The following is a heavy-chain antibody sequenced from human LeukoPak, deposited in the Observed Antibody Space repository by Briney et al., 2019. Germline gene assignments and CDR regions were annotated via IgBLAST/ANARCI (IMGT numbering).Heavy chain of an antibody. V-gene: IGHV3-23*05. CDR3: ARRYSGYD. J-gene: IGHJ4*02. CDR1: GFAFRSSA. CDR2: IHSSGTIT. Sequence: PGGSLRLSCGASGFAFRSSAMTWVRQAPGKGLEWVSTIHSSGTITYYADSVKGRFTISRDNSKDTLFLQMNSLRAEDTAVYYCARRYSGYDWGQGTLVTVSS. D-gene: IGHD5-12*01.